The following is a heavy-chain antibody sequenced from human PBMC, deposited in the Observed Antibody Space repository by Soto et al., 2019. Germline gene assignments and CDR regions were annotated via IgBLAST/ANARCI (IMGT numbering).Heavy chain of an antibody. CDR1: GGSISSYY. V-gene: IGHV4-59*01. CDR2: IYYSGST. Sequence: PSETLSLTCTVSGGSISSYYWSWIRQPPGKGLEWIGYIYYSGSTNYNPSLKSRVTISVDTSKNQFSLKLSSVTAADTSVYSCARAKFDRDRFDPWRQGTLDTVSS. J-gene: IGHJ5*02. D-gene: IGHD3-10*01. CDR3: ARAKFDRDRFDP.